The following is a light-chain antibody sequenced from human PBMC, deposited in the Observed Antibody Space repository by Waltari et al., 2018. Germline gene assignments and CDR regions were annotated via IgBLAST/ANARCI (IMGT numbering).Light chain of an antibody. J-gene: IGKJ5*01. CDR2: HAY. CDR1: QDISTY. Sequence: DIQMTQSPSSLSASVGDRVTITCQASQDISTYLNWYQHTPGKAPQLLIYHAYSLETGVPSRFSGCGSGSDFTFTITSLQPEDIGTYYCEQCDSLPMTFGQGTRLEI. CDR3: EQCDSLPMT. V-gene: IGKV1-33*01.